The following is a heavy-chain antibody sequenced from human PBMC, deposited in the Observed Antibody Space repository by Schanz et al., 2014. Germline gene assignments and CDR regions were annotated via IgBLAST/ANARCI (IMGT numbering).Heavy chain of an antibody. Sequence: QVQLVESGGCVVQPGRSLRLSCAASGFSFSTYAMHWVRQAPGKGLRCVAVISGNGGEKYYADSVKGRFTVSRDNSKNTVDLQMDSLRADDTAVYYCARYNSGHSDYWGQGTLVTVSS. CDR2: ISGNGGEK. CDR3: ARYNSGHSDY. D-gene: IGHD6-19*01. V-gene: IGHV3-30*04. J-gene: IGHJ4*02. CDR1: GFSFSTYA.